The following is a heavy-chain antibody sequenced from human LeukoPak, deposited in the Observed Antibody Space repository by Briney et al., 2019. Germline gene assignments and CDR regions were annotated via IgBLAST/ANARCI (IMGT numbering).Heavy chain of an antibody. J-gene: IGHJ6*02. D-gene: IGHD1-1*01. CDR1: GFTFSSYS. V-gene: IGHV3-66*01. CDR3: ARDPRPARYYYGMDV. CDR2: IYSGGST. Sequence: GGSLRLSCAASGFTFSSYSMNWARQAPGKGLEWVSVIYSGGSTYYADSVKGRFTISRDNSKNTLYLQMNSLRAEDTAVYYCARDPRPARYYYGMDVWGQGTTVTVSS.